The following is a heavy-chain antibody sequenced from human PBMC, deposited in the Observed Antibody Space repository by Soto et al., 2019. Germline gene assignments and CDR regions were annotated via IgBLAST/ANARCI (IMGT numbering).Heavy chain of an antibody. Sequence: QVQLVESGGGVVQPGRSLRLSCAASGFTFSSYGMHWVSQAPGKGLEWVAVISYDGSNKYYADSVKGRFTISRDNSKNTLYLQINSLRAEDTAVYYCALSLTTAVYWGQGTLVTVSS. D-gene: IGHD3-16*01. V-gene: IGHV3-30*03. J-gene: IGHJ4*02. CDR1: GFTFSSYG. CDR3: ALSLTTAVY. CDR2: ISYDGSNK.